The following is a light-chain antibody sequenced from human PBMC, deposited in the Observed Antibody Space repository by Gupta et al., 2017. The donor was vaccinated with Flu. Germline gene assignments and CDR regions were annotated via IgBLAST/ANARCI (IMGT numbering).Light chain of an antibody. CDR3: QQYYNALHT. J-gene: IGKJ5*01. Sequence: SLGERATINCKSSQSLLYSSNNKNFLAWYQQKAGQPPKLLIYWASTRESGVPDRFSGSGSGTDFTLSISNLQAEDVAIYYCQQYYNALHTFGQGTRLEIK. CDR2: WAS. V-gene: IGKV4-1*01. CDR1: QSLLYSSNNKNF.